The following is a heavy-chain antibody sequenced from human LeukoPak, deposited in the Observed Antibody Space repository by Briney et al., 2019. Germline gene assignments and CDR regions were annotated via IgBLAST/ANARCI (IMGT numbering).Heavy chain of an antibody. V-gene: IGHV3-21*01. CDR3: ARGSASSSWYKSDDY. CDR1: GFTFSSYS. D-gene: IGHD6-13*01. J-gene: IGHJ4*02. CDR2: ISSSSSYI. Sequence: GGSLRLSCAASGFTFSSYSMNWVRQAPGKGLEWVSSISSSSSYIYYADSVKGRFTISRDNAKNSLYLQMNSLRAEDTAVYYCARGSASSSWYKSDDYWAQGTLVTVSS.